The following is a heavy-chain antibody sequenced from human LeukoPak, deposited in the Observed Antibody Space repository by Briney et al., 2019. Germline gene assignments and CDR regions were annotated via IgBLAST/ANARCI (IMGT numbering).Heavy chain of an antibody. Sequence: SQTLSLTCTVSGGSISSGDYYWSWIRQPPGKGLEWIGYIYYSGSTYYNPSLKSRVTISVDTSKNQFSLKLSSVTAADTAVYYCARGDDSSGYYRGYFDYWAREPWSPSPQ. CDR1: GGSISSGDYY. D-gene: IGHD3-22*01. CDR3: ARGDDSSGYYRGYFDY. V-gene: IGHV4-30-4*01. J-gene: IGHJ4*02. CDR2: IYYSGST.